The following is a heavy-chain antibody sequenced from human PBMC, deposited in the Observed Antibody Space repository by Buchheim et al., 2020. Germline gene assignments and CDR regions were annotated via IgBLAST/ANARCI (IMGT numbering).Heavy chain of an antibody. D-gene: IGHD4-17*01. J-gene: IGHJ6*02. V-gene: IGHV3-7*01. CDR3: ANGADV. Sequence: EVQVVESGGGLVQPGGSLRLSCAASGVTFSSYWMTWVRQAPGKGLEWVAYIRQDGSERYYVDSVKGRFTLSRDSAKKSLFLQMNSLTADDTAVYYCANGADVWGQGTT. CDR2: IRQDGSER. CDR1: GVTFSSYW.